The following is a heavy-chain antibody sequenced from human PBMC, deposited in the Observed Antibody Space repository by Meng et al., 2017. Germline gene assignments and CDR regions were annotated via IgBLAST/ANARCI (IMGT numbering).Heavy chain of an antibody. J-gene: IGHJ5*02. CDR2: INAGNGNT. CDR1: GYTVTSYA. D-gene: IGHD2-2*01. Sequence: QVQLVQSGAEVKKPGASVKVSCQASGYTVTSYAIHWVRQAPGQRLEWMGWINAGNGNTKYSQKFQGRVTITRDTSASTAYMELSSLRSEDTAVYYCARCVVVPAAGWFDPWGQGTLVTVSS. V-gene: IGHV1-3*01. CDR3: ARCVVVPAAGWFDP.